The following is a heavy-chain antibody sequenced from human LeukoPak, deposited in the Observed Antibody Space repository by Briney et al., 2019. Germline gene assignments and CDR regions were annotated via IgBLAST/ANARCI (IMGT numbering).Heavy chain of an antibody. J-gene: IGHJ4*02. CDR1: GFTFSSYG. V-gene: IGHV3-30*02. CDR2: IRYDGSNK. Sequence: GGSLRLSCAASGFTFSSYGMHWVRQAPGKGLEWAAFIRYDGSNKYYADSVKGRFTISRDNSKNTLYLQMNSLRAEDTAVYYCAKEDYYDSSGNSFDYWGQGTLVTVSS. CDR3: AKEDYYDSSGNSFDY. D-gene: IGHD3-22*01.